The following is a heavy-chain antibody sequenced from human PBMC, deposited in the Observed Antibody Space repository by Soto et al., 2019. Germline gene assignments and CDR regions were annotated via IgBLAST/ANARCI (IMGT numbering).Heavy chain of an antibody. Sequence: SETLSLTCTVSGGSVSSGSYYWSRIRQPPGKGLEWIGYIYYSGSTNYNPSLKSRVTISVDTSKNQFSLKLSSVTAADTAVYYCAREGYYDSSGYYYVPDAFDIWGQGTMVTVSS. CDR2: IYYSGST. D-gene: IGHD3-22*01. J-gene: IGHJ3*02. V-gene: IGHV4-61*01. CDR3: AREGYYDSSGYYYVPDAFDI. CDR1: GGSVSSGSYY.